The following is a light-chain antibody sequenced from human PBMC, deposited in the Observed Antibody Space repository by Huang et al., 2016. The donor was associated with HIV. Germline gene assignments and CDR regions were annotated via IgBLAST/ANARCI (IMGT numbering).Light chain of an antibody. Sequence: ILLMQFPATLSVSPGQRVTLSCRASQRVGGKLAWYQQRPGQAPRLLIYGASTRVHTIPDRFSGSGSGTEFTLTISSLQSEDFAVYYGQQYDTWPPLTFGGGTKV. CDR1: QRVGGK. J-gene: IGKJ4*01. CDR3: QQYDTWPPLT. V-gene: IGKV3-15*01. CDR2: GAS.